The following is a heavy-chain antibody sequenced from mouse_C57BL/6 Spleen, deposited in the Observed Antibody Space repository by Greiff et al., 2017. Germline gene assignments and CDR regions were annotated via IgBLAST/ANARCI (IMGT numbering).Heavy chain of an antibody. J-gene: IGHJ3*01. CDR3: TREGTYYSNYGWFAY. CDR2: ISSGGDYI. D-gene: IGHD2-5*01. CDR1: GFTFSRYA. Sequence: EVQLVESGEGLVKPGGSLKLSCAASGFTFSRYAMSWVRQTPEKRLEWVAYISSGGDYIYYADTVKGRFTISRDNARNTLYLQMSSLKSEDTAMYYCTREGTYYSNYGWFAYWGQGTLVTVSA. V-gene: IGHV5-9-1*02.